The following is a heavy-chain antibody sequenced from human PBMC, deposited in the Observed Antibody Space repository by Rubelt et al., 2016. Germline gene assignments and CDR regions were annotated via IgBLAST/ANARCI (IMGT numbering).Heavy chain of an antibody. CDR1: GGSVSTGSYF. CDR3: ARVGTFYFDTDL. V-gene: IGHV4-61*01. Sequence: QVQLRESGPGLVKPSETLSLTCIVSGGSVSTGSYFWNWIRQPPGKGLQWIGYIYSSGRTYYNPSLKRRVNLSVDTSKNQFSLKLNSVTAADTAVYYCARVGTFYFDTDLWGLGTMVTVSS. J-gene: IGHJ3*01. CDR2: IYSSGRT. D-gene: IGHD3-22*01.